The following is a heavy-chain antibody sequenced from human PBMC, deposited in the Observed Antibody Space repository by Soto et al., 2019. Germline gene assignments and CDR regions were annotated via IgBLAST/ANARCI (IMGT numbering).Heavy chain of an antibody. D-gene: IGHD1-1*01. Sequence: QVQLVQSGAEVRKPGSSVRVSCKASGGKFTTYAINWVRQAPGQGLEWLGGIITFFGAAMYAQKFQDRVTITADEFTPTAYMELSSLRSDDTAVYYCARGGKERFRGPGMDVWGQGTTVTVSS. J-gene: IGHJ6*02. CDR1: GGKFTTYA. CDR2: IITFFGAA. CDR3: ARGGKERFRGPGMDV. V-gene: IGHV1-69*01.